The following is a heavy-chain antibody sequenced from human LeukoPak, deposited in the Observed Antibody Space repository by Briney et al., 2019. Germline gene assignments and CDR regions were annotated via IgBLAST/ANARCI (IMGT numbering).Heavy chain of an antibody. Sequence: GESLKISRETSGYSFTTYWIGWVRQMPGTGLEWVGAIYPDDSDSRYSPSFQGQVVISADRSIRTAYLQWNSLKTSDTAMYYCVRQRGSSGTINHFDPWGQRTLVTVSS. J-gene: IGHJ5*02. CDR2: IYPDDSDS. V-gene: IGHV5-51*01. CDR1: GYSFTTYW. D-gene: IGHD3-10*01. CDR3: VRQRGSSGTINHFDP.